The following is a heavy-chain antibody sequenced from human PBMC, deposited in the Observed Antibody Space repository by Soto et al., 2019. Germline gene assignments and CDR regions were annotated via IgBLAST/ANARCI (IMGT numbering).Heavy chain of an antibody. CDR3: ARGPSGCYYNWFDP. J-gene: IGHJ5*02. CDR2: MNPNSGNT. Sequence: ASVKVSCKASGYTFTSYDINWVRQATGQGLEWMGWMNPNSGNTGYAQKFQGRVTMTRNTSISTAYMELSSLRSEDTAVYYCARGPSGCYYNWFDPWGQGTLVTVSS. D-gene: IGHD1-26*01. V-gene: IGHV1-8*01. CDR1: GYTFTSYD.